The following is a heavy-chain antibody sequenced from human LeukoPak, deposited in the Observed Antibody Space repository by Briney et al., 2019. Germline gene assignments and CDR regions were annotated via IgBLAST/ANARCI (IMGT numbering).Heavy chain of an antibody. V-gene: IGHV3-33*06. CDR2: IWFDGSIK. Sequence: PGGSLRLSCVASGFSFNDYGVHWVRQAAGKGLEWVAVIWFDGSIKYYVDSVRGRFTISRDNSKNTVYLQMNSLRVEDTAVYYCVKGLNWYFDLWGRGTLVAVSS. CDR3: VKGLNWYFDL. J-gene: IGHJ2*01. CDR1: GFSFNDYG.